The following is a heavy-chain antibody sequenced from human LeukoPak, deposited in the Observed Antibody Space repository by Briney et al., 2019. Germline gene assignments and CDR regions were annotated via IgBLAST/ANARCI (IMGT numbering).Heavy chain of an antibody. J-gene: IGHJ6*03. CDR1: GYTFTSYD. V-gene: IGHV1-18*01. CDR2: ISGYNGNT. Sequence: ASVKVSCKASGYTFTSYDINWVRQAPGQGLEWMGWISGYNGNTNYAQKLQGRVTMTTDTSTSTAYMELRSLKSDDTAVYYCARATRSGYRRGYYYYYYMDVWGKGTTVTVSS. D-gene: IGHD3-3*01. CDR3: ARATRSGYRRGYYYYYYMDV.